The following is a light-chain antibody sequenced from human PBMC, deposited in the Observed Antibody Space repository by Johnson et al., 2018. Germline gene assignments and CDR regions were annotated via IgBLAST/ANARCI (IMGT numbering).Light chain of an antibody. V-gene: IGLV1-51*02. CDR1: SSNIGNNY. CDR2: ENN. CDR3: GTWDSRLSAGNV. J-gene: IGLJ1*01. Sequence: QSVLTQPPSVSAAPGQKVTISCSGSSSNIGNNYVSWYQQLPGTAPKLLIYENNKRPSGIPDRFYGSKSGTSATLGINGLQTGDEADYSCGTWDSRLSAGNVFGTGTKVTVL.